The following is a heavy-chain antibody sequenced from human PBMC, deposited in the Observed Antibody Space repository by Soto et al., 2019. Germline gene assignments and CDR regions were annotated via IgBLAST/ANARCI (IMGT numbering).Heavy chain of an antibody. CDR2: MNPNSGNT. J-gene: IGHJ5*02. V-gene: IGHV1-8*01. Sequence: QVQLVQYGAEVKKPGASVKDSCKASGYTFTSYDINWVRQATGQGLAWMGWMNPNSGNTVYAQKFQGRVTMTRNTSISTAYMEVSSLRSEDTAVYFCARERTRGFDPWGQGTLVTVSS. CDR3: ARERTRGFDP. CDR1: GYTFTSYD.